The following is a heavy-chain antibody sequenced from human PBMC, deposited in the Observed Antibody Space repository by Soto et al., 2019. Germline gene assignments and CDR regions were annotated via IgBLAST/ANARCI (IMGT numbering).Heavy chain of an antibody. V-gene: IGHV1-3*01. CDR1: GYTFTSHA. Sequence: ASVKVSCKASGYTFTSHAMHWVRQAPGQRLEWMGWINAGNGNTKYSQKFQGRVTINTDTSASTAYMELSSLRSEDTAVYYCARDGIAAAGTSWFDPWGQGTLVTVSS. D-gene: IGHD6-13*01. CDR3: ARDGIAAAGTSWFDP. CDR2: INAGNGNT. J-gene: IGHJ5*02.